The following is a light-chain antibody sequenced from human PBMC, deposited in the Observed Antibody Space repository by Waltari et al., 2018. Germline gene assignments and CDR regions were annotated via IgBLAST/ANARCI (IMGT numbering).Light chain of an antibody. CDR1: SGSVSISYY. CDR2: STN. V-gene: IGLV8-61*01. J-gene: IGLJ3*02. Sequence: QTVVTQEPSFSVSPGGTVTLTCGLSSGSVSISYYPSWYQQTPGQPPRVLIYSTNTRSSGVPDRFSGSILGKKAALTITGAQADDEAAYYCVLYMSRDILFGGGTKLTVL. CDR3: VLYMSRDIL.